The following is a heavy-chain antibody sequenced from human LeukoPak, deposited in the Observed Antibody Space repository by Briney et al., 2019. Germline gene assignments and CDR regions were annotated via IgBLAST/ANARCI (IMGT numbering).Heavy chain of an antibody. D-gene: IGHD3-22*01. Sequence: SVKVSCKASGGTFISYAITWVRQAPGQGLEWMGGIIPIFGTANYAQKFQGRVTITADESTSTAYMELSSLRFEDTAEYYCARDLTPDYYDSKKPKPSGYYYYGMDVWGQGTTVTVSS. J-gene: IGHJ6*02. CDR1: GGTFISYA. V-gene: IGHV1-69*01. CDR2: IIPIFGTA. CDR3: ARDLTPDYYDSKKPKPSGYYYYGMDV.